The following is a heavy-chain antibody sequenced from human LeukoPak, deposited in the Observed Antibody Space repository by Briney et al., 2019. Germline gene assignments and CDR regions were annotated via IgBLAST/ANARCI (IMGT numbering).Heavy chain of an antibody. D-gene: IGHD1-26*01. CDR3: AKDGDTMSGTYYYDMDV. J-gene: IGHJ6*03. CDR2: IRYDGSNK. CDR1: GFTFSNFG. Sequence: GGSLRLSCAASGFTFSNFGMHWVRQAPAKGLERVAFIRYDGSNKYYADSVKGRFTIPRDNSKNTLYLQMNSLRGEDTAVYYCAKDGDTMSGTYYYDMDVWGKGTTVTIS. V-gene: IGHV3-30*02.